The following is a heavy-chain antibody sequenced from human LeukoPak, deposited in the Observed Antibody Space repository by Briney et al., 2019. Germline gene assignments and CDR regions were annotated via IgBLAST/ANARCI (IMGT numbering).Heavy chain of an antibody. J-gene: IGHJ4*02. CDR3: ARSPGSGYSYGSCDS. Sequence: SETLSLTCTVSGGSTSNSDYYWGWIRQPPGKGLQWIGSIYYTGSTFYNPSLKSRVTISIDTPKNQFSLKLSSVTAADTAVYFCARSPGSGYSYGSCDSGAQGTLVTVSS. D-gene: IGHD5-18*01. CDR1: GGSTSNSDYY. CDR2: IYYTGST. V-gene: IGHV4-39*07.